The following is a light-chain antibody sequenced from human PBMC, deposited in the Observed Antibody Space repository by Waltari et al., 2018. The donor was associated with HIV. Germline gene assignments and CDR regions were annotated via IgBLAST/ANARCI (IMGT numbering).Light chain of an antibody. V-gene: IGKV3-11*01. CDR3: QQRSDSPPST. CDR1: QRIGSY. Sequence: RASQRIGSYLGGYQQKPGRAPRLLSYDAINRAAGSPTRFSGSGSGTDFTLTISSLEPEDLAVYYCQQRSDSPPSTFGGGTKVEI. CDR2: DAI. J-gene: IGKJ4*01.